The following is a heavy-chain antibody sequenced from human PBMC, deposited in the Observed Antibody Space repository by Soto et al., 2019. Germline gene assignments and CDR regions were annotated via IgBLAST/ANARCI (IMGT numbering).Heavy chain of an antibody. CDR2: IIPILSMS. J-gene: IGHJ4*02. Sequence: QVQLVQSGAEVKNPGSSVRVSCKASGGTFSSYTLNWVRQAPGQGLEWMGRIIPILSMSTYAQKSQGRVSIIADKSTTTAYMTLSSLRSDDTAIYYCARSYGSGSRPFDYWGQGTLVTVSS. CDR1: GGTFSSYT. V-gene: IGHV1-69*02. D-gene: IGHD3-10*01. CDR3: ARSYGSGSRPFDY.